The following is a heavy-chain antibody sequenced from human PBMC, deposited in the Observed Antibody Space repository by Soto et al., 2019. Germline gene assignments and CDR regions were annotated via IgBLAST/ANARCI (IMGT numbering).Heavy chain of an antibody. CDR1: EFTFSSYA. J-gene: IGHJ6*01. CDR2: ISGSGGST. D-gene: IGHD1-26*01. CDR3: ANQKGGLPCGQVTQRHAAMVV. V-gene: IGHV3-23*01. Sequence: PWGSLRLSCAASEFTFSSYAMSWFRQAPGKGLEWVSAISGSGGSTYYADSVKGRFTISRDNSKNTLYLQMNSLRAEDTAVYYCANQKGGLPCGQVTQRHAAMVVWGQGTTLALSS.